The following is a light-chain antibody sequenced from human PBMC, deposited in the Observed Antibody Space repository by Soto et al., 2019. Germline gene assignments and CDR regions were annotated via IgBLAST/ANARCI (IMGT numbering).Light chain of an antibody. V-gene: IGKV3-15*01. CDR1: ESISRN. CDR2: GAS. CDR3: QQCYHWPRT. Sequence: EMVVTQSPATLSMSPGGRATLSCRTSESISRNLAWYQQKLGQAPRLLIYGASTRATGVPDRFTGSGSGTDFILTITSLQSEDFGIYYCQQCYHWPRTFGQGTKVDIK. J-gene: IGKJ1*01.